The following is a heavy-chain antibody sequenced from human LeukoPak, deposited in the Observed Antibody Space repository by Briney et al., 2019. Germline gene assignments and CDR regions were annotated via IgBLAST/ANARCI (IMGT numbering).Heavy chain of an antibody. D-gene: IGHD1-14*01. CDR2: INNSGGST. Sequence: PGGSLRLSCAASGFTFSNYSMNWVRQAAGKGLEWVSNINNSGGSTYYAPSVKGRFPISRDNSTHILYLQMNSLRAEDTAVYYCARSPTGTLDYWGQGTLVSVSS. CDR3: ARSPTGTLDY. J-gene: IGHJ4*02. CDR1: GFTFSNYS. V-gene: IGHV3-23*01.